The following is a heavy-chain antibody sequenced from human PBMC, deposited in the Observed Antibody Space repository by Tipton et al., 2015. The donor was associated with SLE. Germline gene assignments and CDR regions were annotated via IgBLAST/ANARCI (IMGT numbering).Heavy chain of an antibody. J-gene: IGHJ4*02. CDR2: ICYSGST. CDR1: GDSISSSSYY. CDR3: ARGFGPADY. V-gene: IGHV4-39*07. Sequence: TLSLTCTVSGDSISSSSYYWGWIRQPPGKGLEWIGSICYSGSTYYNPSLKSRVTISVDTSKNQFSLKLSSVTAADTAVYYCARGFGPADYWGQGTLVTVSS. D-gene: IGHD3-16*01.